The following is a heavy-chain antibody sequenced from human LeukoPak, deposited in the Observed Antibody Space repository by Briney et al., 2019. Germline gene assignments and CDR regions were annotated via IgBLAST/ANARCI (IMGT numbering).Heavy chain of an antibody. CDR2: MYPGDSDT. V-gene: IGHV5-51*01. Sequence: GESLKISCKGFGYSFTSYWIGWVRQMPGKGLEWMGIMYPGDSDTRYSPSFQGQVTISADKSISTAYLQWSSLKASDTAMYYCARSNGREAVAAPPPQHWGQGTLVTVSS. CDR1: GYSFTSYW. J-gene: IGHJ1*01. CDR3: ARSNGREAVAAPPPQH. D-gene: IGHD6-19*01.